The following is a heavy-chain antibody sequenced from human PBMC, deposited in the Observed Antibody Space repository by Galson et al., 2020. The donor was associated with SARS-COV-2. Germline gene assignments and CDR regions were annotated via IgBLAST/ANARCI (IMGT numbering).Heavy chain of an antibody. CDR2: ILYDGSNQ. V-gene: IGHV3-30*02. D-gene: IGHD2-2*02. Sequence: GGSLRLSCAASGFNFTSYGMHWVRQAPGKGLEWVTFILYDGSNQYYADSVKGRFTISRDISKNTLYLHMNRLRAEDTAIYYCAKERGYTNYDWYFDLWGRGALVTGSS. J-gene: IGHJ2*01. CDR3: AKERGYTNYDWYFDL. CDR1: GFNFTSYG.